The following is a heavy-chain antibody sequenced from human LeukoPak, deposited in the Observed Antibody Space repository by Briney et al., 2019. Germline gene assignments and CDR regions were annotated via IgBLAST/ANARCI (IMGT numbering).Heavy chain of an antibody. V-gene: IGHV3-23*01. D-gene: IGHD3-10*01. J-gene: IGHJ4*02. CDR2: ISGGRGST. CDR3: AKDRHGSGSYPTWYYFDY. CDR1: GFTFSSYA. Sequence: GGSLRLSCAASGFTFSSYAMNWVRQAPGKRLEGVSAISGGRGSTYYADSVKGRFTISRDNSKNTLYLQMNSLRAEDTAVYYCAKDRHGSGSYPTWYYFDYWGQGTLVTVSS.